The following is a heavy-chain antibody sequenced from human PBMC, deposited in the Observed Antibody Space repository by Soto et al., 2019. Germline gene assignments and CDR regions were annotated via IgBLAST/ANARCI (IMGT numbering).Heavy chain of an antibody. CDR3: ARDDEYSGNGMDG. CDR1: GFTFSNYG. CDR2: ILNDGSNR. D-gene: IGHD3-10*01. V-gene: IGHV3-33*01. Sequence: QVQLVESGGGVVQPGRSLRLSCAASGFTFSNYGMHWVRQAPGKGLEWVAVILNDGSNRYHADSVKDRFTISRDNSKNTLSLQMNSRRAEDTAVYYCARDDEYSGNGMDGWGQGTTVTVS. J-gene: IGHJ6*02.